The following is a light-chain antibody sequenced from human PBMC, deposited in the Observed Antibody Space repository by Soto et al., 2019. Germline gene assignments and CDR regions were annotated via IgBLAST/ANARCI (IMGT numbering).Light chain of an antibody. CDR2: AAS. J-gene: IGKJ1*01. V-gene: IGKV1-8*01. CDR3: QQRSNWPVT. Sequence: AIRMTQSPSSFSASTGDRVTITCRASQSISSYLAWYQQKPGKAPRLLIYAASTRASGISARFSGSGSGTDFTLTISSLEPEDFAVYYCQQRSNWPVTFGQGTKVDIK. CDR1: QSISSY.